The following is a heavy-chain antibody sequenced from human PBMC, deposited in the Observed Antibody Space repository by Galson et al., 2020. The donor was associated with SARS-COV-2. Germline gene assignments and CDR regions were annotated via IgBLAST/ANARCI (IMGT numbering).Heavy chain of an antibody. CDR3: AKETVDYSSSYFDY. Sequence: GESLKISCAASGFTFSNYAMHWVRQAPGKGLEWVAIISYDGSNKSADSVKGRFTISRDNSKNTLYLQMSSLRLGDTAVYYCAKETVDYSSSYFDYWGQGTLVTVSS. J-gene: IGHJ4*02. CDR1: GFTFSNYA. CDR2: ISYDGSN. V-gene: IGHV3-30*04. D-gene: IGHD6-6*01.